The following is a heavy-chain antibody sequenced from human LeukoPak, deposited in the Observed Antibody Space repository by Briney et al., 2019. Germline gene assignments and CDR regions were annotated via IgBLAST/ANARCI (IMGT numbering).Heavy chain of an antibody. D-gene: IGHD2-2*01. Sequence: PSETLSLTCAVYGGSFSGYYWSWIRQPPGKGLEWIGEINHSGSTNYNPSRKSRVTISVDTSKNQFSLKLSSVTAADTAVYYCARGKYCSSTSCYFRERRYYYYYTDVWGKGTTVTVSS. J-gene: IGHJ6*03. CDR1: GGSFSGYY. CDR3: ARGKYCSSTSCYFRERRYYYYYTDV. V-gene: IGHV4-34*01. CDR2: INHSGST.